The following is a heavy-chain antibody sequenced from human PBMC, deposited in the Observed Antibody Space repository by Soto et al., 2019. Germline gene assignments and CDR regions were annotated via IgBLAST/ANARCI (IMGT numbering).Heavy chain of an antibody. CDR1: GGSISSYY. Sequence: PSETLSLTCTVSGGSISSYYWSWIRQPPGKGLEWIGHIYYSGSTNYNPSLKSRVTISVDTSKNQFSLKLSSVTAADTAVYYCARAAGLYYDFWNKPSAHGMDVWGQGTTVTVSS. V-gene: IGHV4-59*01. CDR3: ARAAGLYYDFWNKPSAHGMDV. J-gene: IGHJ6*02. D-gene: IGHD3-3*01. CDR2: IYYSGST.